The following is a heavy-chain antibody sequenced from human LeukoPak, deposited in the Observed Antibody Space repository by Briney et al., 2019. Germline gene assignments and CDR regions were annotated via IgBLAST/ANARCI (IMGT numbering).Heavy chain of an antibody. V-gene: IGHV3-7*01. CDR2: IKEDGSEK. D-gene: IGHD3-22*01. CDR1: GFTFSSYS. CDR3: AREYGYYFDS. J-gene: IGHJ4*02. Sequence: GGSPRLSCAASGFTFSSYSMTWVRQAPGKGLEWVANIKEDGSEKYYVDSVTGRFTISRDNAKNLLYLQMNSLRAEDTAVYFCAREYGYYFDSWGQGTLVTVSS.